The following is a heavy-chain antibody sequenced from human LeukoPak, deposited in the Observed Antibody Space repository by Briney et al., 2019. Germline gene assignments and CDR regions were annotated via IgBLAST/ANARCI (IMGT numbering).Heavy chain of an antibody. Sequence: GRSLRLSCTASVFTFGNYAMSWVRQAPGKGLEWVGFIRSKAYGGRPDYAASVQGRFTITRDDSESIAYLQMNSLKTEDTDLYYSTRVNYYVSSSFYYGYFDYWGQGTLVTVSS. CDR1: VFTFGNYA. CDR2: IRSKAYGGRP. V-gene: IGHV3-49*04. D-gene: IGHD3-22*01. CDR3: TRVNYYVSSSFYYGYFDY. J-gene: IGHJ4*02.